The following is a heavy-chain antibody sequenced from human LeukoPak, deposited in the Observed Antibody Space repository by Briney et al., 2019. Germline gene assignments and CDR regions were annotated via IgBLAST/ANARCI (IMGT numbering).Heavy chain of an antibody. D-gene: IGHD4-17*01. Sequence: PSETLSLTCIVSGGSINNYYWSWIRQSPGKGLEWIGYIYYSGSTNYNPSLKSRVTISVDTSKNHFSLKLSSVTAADTAVYYCARVVTTVDAFDIWGQGTMVTVSS. CDR1: GGSINNYY. CDR2: IYYSGST. CDR3: ARVVTTVDAFDI. J-gene: IGHJ3*02. V-gene: IGHV4-59*01.